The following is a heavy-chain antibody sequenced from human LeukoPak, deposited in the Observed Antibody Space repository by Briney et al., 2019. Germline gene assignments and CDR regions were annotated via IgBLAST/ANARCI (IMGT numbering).Heavy chain of an antibody. CDR2: IYYSGST. J-gene: IGHJ6*03. Sequence: SETLSLTCTVSGDSINSNNYYWSWIRQPPGKGLEWIGYIYYSGSTNYNPSLKSRVTISVDTSKNQFSLKLSSVTAADTAVYYCARSAHPHYYYYYYYMDVWGKGTTVTVSS. D-gene: IGHD6-13*01. V-gene: IGHV4-61*01. CDR3: ARSAHPHYYYYYYYMDV. CDR1: GDSINSNNYY.